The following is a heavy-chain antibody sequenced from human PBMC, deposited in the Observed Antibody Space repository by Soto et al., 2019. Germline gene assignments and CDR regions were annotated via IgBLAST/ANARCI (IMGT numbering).Heavy chain of an antibody. D-gene: IGHD1-26*01. CDR3: ARDPVGAKAYYYGMDV. V-gene: IGHV4-59*01. Sequence: PSETLSLTCTVSGGSISSYYWSCIRQPPGKGLEWIGYIYYSGSTNYNPSLKSRVTISVDTSKNQFSLKLSSVTAADTAVYYCARDPVGAKAYYYGMDVWGQGTTVTVSS. CDR2: IYYSGST. CDR1: GGSISSYY. J-gene: IGHJ6*02.